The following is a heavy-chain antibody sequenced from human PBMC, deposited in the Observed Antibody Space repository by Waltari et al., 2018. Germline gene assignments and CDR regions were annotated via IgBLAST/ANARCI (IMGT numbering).Heavy chain of an antibody. Sequence: QVQLVQSGAEVKKPGASVKVSCRASGSSFDTYDIIWVRLAPGHGLEWMGWMNPISGNTGYAQTFRGRVSMTGDSSISTAYMELSGLTFDDTAVYYCARAIRNQLLSEYWGQGTLVAVSS. J-gene: IGHJ4*02. CDR1: GSSFDTYD. CDR3: ARAIRNQLLSEY. CDR2: MNPISGNT. D-gene: IGHD1-7*01. V-gene: IGHV1-8*01.